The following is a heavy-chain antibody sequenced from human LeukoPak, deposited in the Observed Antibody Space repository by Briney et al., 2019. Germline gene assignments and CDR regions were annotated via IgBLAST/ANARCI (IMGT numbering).Heavy chain of an antibody. CDR1: GFTFGSYN. Sequence: GGSLRLSCVDSGFTFGSYNMNWVRLAPGKGLEWVSSISITGTYIYYADSVKGRFTISRDNAKNSLYLQMKSLRAEDTAVYYCARGIAVAGFYYYYGMDVWGQGTTVTVSS. CDR3: ARGIAVAGFYYYYGMDV. CDR2: ISITGTYI. J-gene: IGHJ6*02. D-gene: IGHD6-19*01. V-gene: IGHV3-21*01.